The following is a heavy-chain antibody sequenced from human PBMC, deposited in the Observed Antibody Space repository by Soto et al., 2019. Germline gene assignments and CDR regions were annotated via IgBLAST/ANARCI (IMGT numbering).Heavy chain of an antibody. Sequence: QITLKESGPPLVKPTQTLTLTCTISGCSLTTTGVGVGWIRQPPGKALECLALIYWDDNKRYSPSLKSRLTITKDTSKNQVVLTMTNVDPVDTATYYCARRSGYDFIDYWGQGTLVTVSS. CDR1: GCSLTTTGVG. V-gene: IGHV2-5*02. CDR2: IYWDDNK. J-gene: IGHJ4*02. CDR3: ARRSGYDFIDY. D-gene: IGHD5-12*01.